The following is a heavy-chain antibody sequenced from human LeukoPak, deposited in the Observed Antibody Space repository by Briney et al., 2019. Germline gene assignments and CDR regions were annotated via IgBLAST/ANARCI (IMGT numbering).Heavy chain of an antibody. J-gene: IGHJ4*02. D-gene: IGHD2-2*01. Sequence: ASVKVSCKASGYTFTGYYMHWVRQAPGQGLEWMGWINPNSGGTNYAQKFQGWVTMTRDTSISTAYMELSRLRSDDTAVYYCARGRCSSTSCYLPYHFDYWGQGTLVTVSS. CDR1: GYTFTGYY. CDR2: INPNSGGT. CDR3: ARGRCSSTSCYLPYHFDY. V-gene: IGHV1-2*04.